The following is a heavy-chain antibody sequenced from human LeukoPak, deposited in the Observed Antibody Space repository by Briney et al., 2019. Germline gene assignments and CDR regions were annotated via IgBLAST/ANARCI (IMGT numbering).Heavy chain of an antibody. D-gene: IGHD3-3*01. Sequence: ASVKVSCKASGYTFTGYYMHWVRQAPGQGLEWMGWINPNSGGTNYAQKFQGRVTMTRNTSISTAYMELSGLRSEDTAVYYCARGPVLRFLEWLLYPNWFDPWGQGTLVTVSS. J-gene: IGHJ5*02. CDR3: ARGPVLRFLEWLLYPNWFDP. V-gene: IGHV1-2*02. CDR2: INPNSGGT. CDR1: GYTFTGYY.